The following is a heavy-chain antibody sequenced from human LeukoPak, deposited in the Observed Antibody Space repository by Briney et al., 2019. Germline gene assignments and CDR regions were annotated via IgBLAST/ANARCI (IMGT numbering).Heavy chain of an antibody. CDR2: INPSGGST. CDR3: ASTYYDSSGYLPYFDY. Sequence: ASVKVSCKASGYTFTSYYMHWVRQAPGQGLEWMGIINPSGGSTSYAQKFQGRVTMTRDTSTSKDYMELSRLRSEDTAVYYCASTYYDSSGYLPYFDYWGQGTLVTVSS. J-gene: IGHJ4*02. V-gene: IGHV1-46*01. D-gene: IGHD3-22*01. CDR1: GYTFTSYY.